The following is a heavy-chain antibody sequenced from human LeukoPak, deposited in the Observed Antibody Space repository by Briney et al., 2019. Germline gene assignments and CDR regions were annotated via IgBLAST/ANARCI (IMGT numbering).Heavy chain of an antibody. Sequence: GGSLRLSCAASGFTFSDYYMSWIRQAPGKGLEWVSYISGSSYTNYADAVKGRFTISRDNAKNLLYLQMNSLRAEDTAVYYCAREGYNSFDYWGQGTLVTVSS. J-gene: IGHJ4*02. D-gene: IGHD5-24*01. CDR1: GFTFSDYY. CDR2: ISGSSYT. V-gene: IGHV3-11*06. CDR3: AREGYNSFDY.